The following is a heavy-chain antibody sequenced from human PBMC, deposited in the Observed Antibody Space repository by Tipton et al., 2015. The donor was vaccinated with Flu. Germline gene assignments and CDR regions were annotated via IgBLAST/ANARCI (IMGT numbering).Heavy chain of an antibody. V-gene: IGHV4-61*01. D-gene: IGHD2-15*01. Sequence: GLVKPSETLSLTCNVSGGSISSSSDYWSWIRQPPGKGLEWIGYIYYSGSTNYNPSLKGRVAISVDTSKNRFSLKLSSVTTADTAVYYCARAGAATFYFDYWGQGTLVTVSS. J-gene: IGHJ4*02. CDR2: IYYSGST. CDR1: GGSISSSSDY. CDR3: ARAGAATFYFDY.